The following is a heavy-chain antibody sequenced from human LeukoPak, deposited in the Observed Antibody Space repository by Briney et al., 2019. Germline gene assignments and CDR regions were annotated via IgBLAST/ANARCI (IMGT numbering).Heavy chain of an antibody. CDR3: ARVGTAMARAGIDYYYYYYMDV. V-gene: IGHV4-59*01. Sequence: SETLSLTCTVSGGSISSYYWSWIRQPPGKGLEWIGYIYYSGSTNYNPSLKSRVTISVDTSKNQFSLKLSSVTAADTAVYYCARVGTAMARAGIDYYYYYYMDVWGKGTTVTVSS. J-gene: IGHJ6*03. CDR2: IYYSGST. CDR1: GGSISSYY. D-gene: IGHD5-18*01.